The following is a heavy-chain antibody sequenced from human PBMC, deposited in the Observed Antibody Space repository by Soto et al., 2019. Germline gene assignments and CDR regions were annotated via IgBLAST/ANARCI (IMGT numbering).Heavy chain of an antibody. J-gene: IGHJ6*02. V-gene: IGHV4-31*03. D-gene: IGHD3-10*01. CDR3: ARDLVVRGVTYYYYGMDV. CDR2: IYYSGST. CDR1: GGSISSGGYY. Sequence: SETLSLTCTVSGGSISSGGYYWSWIRQHPGKGLEWIGYIYYSGSTYYNPSLKSRVTISVDTSKNQFSLKLSSVTAADTAVYYCARDLVVRGVTYYYYGMDVWGQGTTVTVS.